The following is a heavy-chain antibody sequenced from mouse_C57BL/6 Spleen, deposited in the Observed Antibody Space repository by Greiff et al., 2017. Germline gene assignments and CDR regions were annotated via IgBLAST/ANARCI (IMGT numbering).Heavy chain of an antibody. CDR2: IPPNSGST. CDR3: RRKDGSSPAWFAY. Sequence: QVQLQQPGAELVKPGASVKLSCKASGYTFTSYWMHWVKQRPGQGLEWIGMIPPNSGSTNYNEKFKSKATLTVDKSSSTAYMQRSSLTSEDAAVYDCRRKDGSSPAWFAYWGQGTLVTVSA. CDR1: GYTFTSYW. D-gene: IGHD1-1*01. J-gene: IGHJ3*01. V-gene: IGHV1-64*01.